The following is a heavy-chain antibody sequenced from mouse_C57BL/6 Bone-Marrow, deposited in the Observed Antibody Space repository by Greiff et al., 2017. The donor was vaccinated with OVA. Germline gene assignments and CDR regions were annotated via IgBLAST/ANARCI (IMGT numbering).Heavy chain of an antibody. CDR2: FNPGSGGT. Sequence: QVQLQQSGAELVRPGTSVKVSCKASGYAFTNYLIEWVKQRPGQGLEWIGVFNPGSGGTNYNEKFKGKATLTADKSSSTAYMQLSSLTSEDSAVYFCARNDGYYWYFDDWGKGTTVTVSS. CDR1: GYAFTNYL. D-gene: IGHD2-3*01. J-gene: IGHJ1*03. CDR3: ARNDGYYWYFDD. V-gene: IGHV1-54*01.